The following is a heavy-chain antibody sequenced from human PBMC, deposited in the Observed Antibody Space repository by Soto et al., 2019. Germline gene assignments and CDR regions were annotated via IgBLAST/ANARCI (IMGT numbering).Heavy chain of an antibody. CDR3: SRASGYYDLSCYYGAYYYYSIDV. J-gene: IGHJ6*02. CDR1: GFTFSTYS. V-gene: IGHV3-48*02. Sequence: GGSLRLSCAASGFTFSTYSMNFVRQAPRKGLEWVSYISERGSTIYYAHSVKGRFTISRDNAMNSLSLQMNTLRDEDTAVYYCSRASGYYDLSCYYGAYYYYSIDVRGQGTTVTVSS. CDR2: ISERGSTI. D-gene: IGHD3-22*01.